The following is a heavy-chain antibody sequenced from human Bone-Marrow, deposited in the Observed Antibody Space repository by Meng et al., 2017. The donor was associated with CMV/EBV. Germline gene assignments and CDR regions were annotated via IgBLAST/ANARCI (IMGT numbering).Heavy chain of an antibody. Sequence: SETLSLTCAVSGGSISSSNWWSWVRQPPGKGLEWIGEINHSGSTNYNPSLKSRVTISVDTSKNQFSLKLSSVTAADTAVYYCARGSAAAGKSLDYWGQGKLVTVSS. V-gene: IGHV4-4*02. CDR1: GGSISSSNW. CDR3: ARGSAAAGKSLDY. J-gene: IGHJ4*02. CDR2: INHSGST. D-gene: IGHD6-13*01.